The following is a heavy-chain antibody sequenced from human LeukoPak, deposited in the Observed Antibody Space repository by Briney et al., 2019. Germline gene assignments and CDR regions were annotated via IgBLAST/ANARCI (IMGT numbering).Heavy chain of an antibody. CDR1: GGSFSGYY. CDR2: ISSSGSTI. Sequence: PSETLSLTCAVYGGSFSGYYWSWIRQAPGKGLEWVSYISSSGSTIYYAGSVKGRFTISRDNAKNSLYLQMNSLRAEDTAVYYCARGNPTTIFGVVITSGFQHWGQGTLVTVSS. D-gene: IGHD3-3*01. CDR3: ARGNPTTIFGVVITSGFQH. V-gene: IGHV3-11*01. J-gene: IGHJ1*01.